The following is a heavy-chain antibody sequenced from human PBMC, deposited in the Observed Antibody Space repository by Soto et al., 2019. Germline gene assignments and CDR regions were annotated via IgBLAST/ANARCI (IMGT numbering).Heavy chain of an antibody. CDR3: AKAYFVWSSEQPYYFDY. D-gene: IGHD3-16*01. V-gene: IGHV3-23*01. J-gene: IGHJ4*02. CDR2: ISGSGGRS. Sequence: EVQLLDSGGGLVQPGGSLRLSCAASGFTFSNYAMTWVRQGPGKGLEWVSGISGSGGRSYYAESVKGRFTISRDNAKGTLYLQMNSLRAEDTAVYYCAKAYFVWSSEQPYYFDYWGQGTLVTVSS. CDR1: GFTFSNYA.